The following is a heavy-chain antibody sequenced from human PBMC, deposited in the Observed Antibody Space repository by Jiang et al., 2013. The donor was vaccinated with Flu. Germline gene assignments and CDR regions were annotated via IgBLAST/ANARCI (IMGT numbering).Heavy chain of an antibody. Sequence: AEVKKPGASVKVSCKVYGDNFNEFSMHWVRQAPGKGLEWMGGFDREESETIYAQKFQGRVTMTEDTSTDTAYMELSSLRSEDTALYYCARDRVLMTSLSTENNDYWGQGTLVTVSS. CDR3: ARDRVLMTSLSTENNDY. CDR2: FDREESET. D-gene: IGHD2-8*01. V-gene: IGHV1-24*01. J-gene: IGHJ4*02. CDR1: GDNFNEFS.